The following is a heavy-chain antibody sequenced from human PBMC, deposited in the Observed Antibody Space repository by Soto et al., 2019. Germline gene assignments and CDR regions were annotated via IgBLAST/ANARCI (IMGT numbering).Heavy chain of an antibody. CDR1: GGTFSSYA. D-gene: IGHD3-22*01. V-gene: IGHV1-69*01. CDR2: IIPIFGTA. Sequence: QVQLVQSGAEVKKPGSSVKVSCKASGGTFSSYAISWVRQAPGQGLEWMGGIIPIFGTANYAQKFQGRVTITADESTSTAYMELSSLRSEDTAVYYCARGLNPSYYYDSSGYYPTGDYGMDVWGQGTTVTVSS. CDR3: ARGLNPSYYYDSSGYYPTGDYGMDV. J-gene: IGHJ6*02.